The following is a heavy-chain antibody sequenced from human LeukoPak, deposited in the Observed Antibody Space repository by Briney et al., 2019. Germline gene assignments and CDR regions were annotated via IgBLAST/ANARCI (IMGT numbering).Heavy chain of an antibody. CDR3: ASDRITDFWCGYYTNYFDY. Sequence: GGSLRLSCAASGFTFTTNWMTWVRQAPGKGLEWVATINQDGSEKYYVDSVKGRFTISRDNAKNTLYLQMNSLIAEDTAVYYFASDRITDFWCGYYTNYFDYWDQGPLVTVSS. CDR1: GFTFTTNW. D-gene: IGHD3-3*01. V-gene: IGHV3-7*01. CDR2: INQDGSEK. J-gene: IGHJ4*02.